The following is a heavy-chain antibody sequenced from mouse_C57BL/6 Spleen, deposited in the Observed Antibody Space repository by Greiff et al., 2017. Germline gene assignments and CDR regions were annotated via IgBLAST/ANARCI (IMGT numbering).Heavy chain of an antibody. J-gene: IGHJ4*01. CDR1: GYSFTDYN. V-gene: IGHV1-39*01. CDR2: INPNYGTT. CDR3: ARTLYDYDGGAYAMDY. D-gene: IGHD2-4*01. Sequence: VQLQQSGPELVKPGASVQISCKASGYSFTDYNMNWVKQRNGKSLEWIGVINPNYGTTSYNQQFKGKATLTVAHSSSTAYMQLNSLTSEDSAVDYCARTLYDYDGGAYAMDYWGQGTSVTVSS.